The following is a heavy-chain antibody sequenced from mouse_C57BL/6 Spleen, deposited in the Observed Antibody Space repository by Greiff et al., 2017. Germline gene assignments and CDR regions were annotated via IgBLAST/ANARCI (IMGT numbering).Heavy chain of an antibody. Sequence: KQSGAELVRPGASVTLSCKASGYTFTDYEMHWVKQTPVHGLEWIGAIDPETGGTAYNQKFKGKAILTADKSSSTAYMELRSLTSEDSAVYYCTRGTTVVARPWFAYWGQGTLVTVSA. D-gene: IGHD1-1*01. CDR3: TRGTTVVARPWFAY. CDR2: IDPETGGT. CDR1: GYTFTDYE. V-gene: IGHV1-15*01. J-gene: IGHJ3*01.